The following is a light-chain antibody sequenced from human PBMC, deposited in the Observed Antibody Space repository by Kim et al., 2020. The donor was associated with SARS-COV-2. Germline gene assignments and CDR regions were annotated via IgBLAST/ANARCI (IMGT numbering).Light chain of an antibody. CDR2: RGN. J-gene: IGLJ3*02. CDR3: AAWDDCLNGPV. Sequence: QSALSQPPSASGTPGQGVTISCSGISSNIGTNSVNWYRHLPGTAPKLLMYRGNQRPSGVPDRFSGSMSGTSASLAISGLQSEDEADYYCAAWDDCLNGPVFGGGTQVTVL. V-gene: IGLV1-44*01. CDR1: SSNIGTNS.